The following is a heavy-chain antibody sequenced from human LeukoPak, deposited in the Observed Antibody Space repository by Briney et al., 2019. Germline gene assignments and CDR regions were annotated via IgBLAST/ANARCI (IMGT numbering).Heavy chain of an antibody. V-gene: IGHV3-23*01. D-gene: IGHD4/OR15-4a*01. Sequence: GGSLRLSCAASGFTFRSSAMSWVRQAPGKGLEWVSGISGSGINTDYADSVKGRFTISRDNSQNTLYLQMNSLRAEDTAVYYCAKIETFDYDTSGRHWMDSWGQGTLVTVSS. CDR1: GFTFRSSA. J-gene: IGHJ5*01. CDR3: AKIETFDYDTSGRHWMDS. CDR2: ISGSGINT.